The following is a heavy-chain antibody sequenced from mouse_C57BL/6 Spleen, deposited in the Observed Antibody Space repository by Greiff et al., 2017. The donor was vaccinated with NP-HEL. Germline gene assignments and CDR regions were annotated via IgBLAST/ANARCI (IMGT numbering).Heavy chain of an antibody. CDR3: AREGDGYPYAMDY. CDR1: GFTFSSYA. CDR2: ISDGGSYT. J-gene: IGHJ4*01. D-gene: IGHD2-3*01. Sequence: EVKLQESGGGLVKPGGSLKLSCAASGFTFSSYAMSWVRQTPEKRLEWVATISDGGSYTYYPDNVKGRFTISRDNAKNNLYLQMSHLKSEDTAMYYCAREGDGYPYAMDYWGQGTSVTVSS. V-gene: IGHV5-4*01.